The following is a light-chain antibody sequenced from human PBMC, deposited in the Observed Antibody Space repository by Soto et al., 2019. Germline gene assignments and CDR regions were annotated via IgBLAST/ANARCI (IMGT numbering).Light chain of an antibody. Sequence: DIQMTQSPSSLSASVGDRVTITCRTSEGIATYLNWYQLKPGTAPKLVIYSVSTLQSGVPSRFSASGSGTDFTLTISSLLPEDFATYYCQQSFATPYTFGQGTKLEI. CDR3: QQSFATPYT. V-gene: IGKV1-39*01. CDR2: SVS. J-gene: IGKJ2*01. CDR1: EGIATY.